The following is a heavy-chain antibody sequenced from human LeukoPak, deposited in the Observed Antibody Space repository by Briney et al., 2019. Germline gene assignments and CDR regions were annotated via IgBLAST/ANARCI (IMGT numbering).Heavy chain of an antibody. CDR2: ISTTNSYI. CDR3: ARTYYDILTAYNPYFDY. CDR1: GFTFSSYP. D-gene: IGHD3-9*01. Sequence: GGSLRLSCAASGFTFSSYPLNWVRQAPGKGLEWVSSISTTNSYIYYADSVKGRFTISRDNAKNSLYLQMNSLRAEDTAVYYCARTYYDILTAYNPYFDYWGQGTLVTVSS. V-gene: IGHV3-21*01. J-gene: IGHJ4*02.